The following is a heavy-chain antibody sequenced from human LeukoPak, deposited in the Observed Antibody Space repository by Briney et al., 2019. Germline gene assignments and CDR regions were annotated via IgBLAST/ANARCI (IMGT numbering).Heavy chain of an antibody. CDR1: GDIFSSDSAA. CDR2: TFYRSKWYN. CDR3: ARSVNNWFDP. Sequence: SQTLSLTCALSGDIFSSDSAAWNWIRQSPSRGLEWLGRTFYRSKWYNDYAVSVKSRITINPDTSKNQFSLQLNSVTPEDTAVYYCARSVNNWFDPWGQGTLVTVSS. V-gene: IGHV6-1*01. D-gene: IGHD2-8*01. J-gene: IGHJ5*02.